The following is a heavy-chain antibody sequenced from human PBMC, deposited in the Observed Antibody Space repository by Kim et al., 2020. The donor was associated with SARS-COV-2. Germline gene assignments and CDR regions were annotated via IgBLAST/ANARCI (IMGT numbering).Heavy chain of an antibody. CDR3: AREGTSSTSARDAFDI. CDR1: GFTFSSYS. V-gene: IGHV3-21*01. J-gene: IGHJ3*02. CDR2: ISSSSSYI. D-gene: IGHD2-2*01. Sequence: GGSLRLSCAASGFTFSSYSMNWVRQAPGKGLEWVSSISSSSSYIYYADSVKGRFTISRDNAKNSLYLQMNSLRAEDTAVYYCAREGTSSTSARDAFDIWGQGTMVTVSS.